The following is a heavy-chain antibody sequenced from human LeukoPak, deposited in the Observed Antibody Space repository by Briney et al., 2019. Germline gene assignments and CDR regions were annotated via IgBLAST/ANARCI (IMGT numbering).Heavy chain of an antibody. Sequence: ASVKVSCKASGYTFTSYGISWVRQAPGEGLEWMGWISAYNGNTNYAQKLQGRVTMTTDTSTSTAYMELRSLRSDDTAVYYCARDPTGYSSSWYGVYWGQGTLVTVSS. D-gene: IGHD6-13*01. CDR3: ARDPTGYSSSWYGVY. CDR1: GYTFTSYG. J-gene: IGHJ4*02. V-gene: IGHV1-18*01. CDR2: ISAYNGNT.